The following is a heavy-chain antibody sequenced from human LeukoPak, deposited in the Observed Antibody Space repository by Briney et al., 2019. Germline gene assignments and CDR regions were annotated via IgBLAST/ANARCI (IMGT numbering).Heavy chain of an antibody. V-gene: IGHV3-23*01. CDR2: FSRSGDNT. CDR1: GSTFSNYA. Sequence: GGSLRLSCVASGSTFSNYAMCWVRQAPGKGLEWVSLFSRSGDNTYYADSVKGRFTISRDNSKDTLFLQMNSLRAEDTAIYYCATMDRFSIQDWGQGTLVTVYS. CDR3: ATMDRFSIQD. D-gene: IGHD3/OR15-3a*01. J-gene: IGHJ1*01.